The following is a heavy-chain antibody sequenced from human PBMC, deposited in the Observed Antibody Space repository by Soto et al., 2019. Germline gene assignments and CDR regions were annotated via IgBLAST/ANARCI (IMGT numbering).Heavy chain of an antibody. CDR1: VYSFTSYW. J-gene: IGHJ1*01. CDR3: ARHPPYDSSGLSFQH. CDR2: IYPGDSDT. Sequence: GESLKISCKGSVYSFTSYWIGWVRQMPGKGLEWMGIIYPGDSDTRYSPSFQGQVTISADKSISTAYLQWSSLKASDTAMYYCARHPPYDSSGLSFQHWGQGTLVTVSS. D-gene: IGHD3-22*01. V-gene: IGHV5-51*01.